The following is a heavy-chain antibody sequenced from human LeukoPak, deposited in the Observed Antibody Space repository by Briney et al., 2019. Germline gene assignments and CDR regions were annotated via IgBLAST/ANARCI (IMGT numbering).Heavy chain of an antibody. CDR2: IKSKSDGGTT. J-gene: IGHJ4*02. CDR1: GFTSSNAW. D-gene: IGHD2-15*01. CDR3: TTTDHCSGGSCYPGDTDY. Sequence: PGGSLRLSCAASGFTSSNAWMSWVRQAPGKGLEWVGRIKSKSDGGTTDYAAPVKGRFTISRDDSKNTLYLQMNSLKNEDTAVYYCTTTDHCSGGSCYPGDTDYWGQGTLVTVSS. V-gene: IGHV3-15*01.